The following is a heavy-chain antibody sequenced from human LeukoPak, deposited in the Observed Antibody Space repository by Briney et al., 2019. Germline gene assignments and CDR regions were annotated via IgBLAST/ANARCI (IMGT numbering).Heavy chain of an antibody. J-gene: IGHJ4*02. V-gene: IGHV4-59*01. Sequence: SSETLSLTCTVSGGSISSYYWSWIRQPPGKGLEWIGHIYDTGYSNYNPSLKTRVIISVDTSKNQFSLRLTSVTAADSATYYCARETSLVGYAGGLGFNYWGRGTLVTVSS. D-gene: IGHD2-2*01. CDR2: IYDTGYS. CDR3: ARETSLVGYAGGLGFNY. CDR1: GGSISSYY.